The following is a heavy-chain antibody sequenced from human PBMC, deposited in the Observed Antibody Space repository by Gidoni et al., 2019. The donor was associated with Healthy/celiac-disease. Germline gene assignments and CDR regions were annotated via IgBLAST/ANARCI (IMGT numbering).Heavy chain of an antibody. V-gene: IGHV3-74*01. CDR2: INSDGSST. J-gene: IGHJ6*03. CDR3: AREGSSWQLYYYYYMDV. D-gene: IGHD6-13*01. Sequence: EVQLVESGGGLVQPGGSLRLSCAASGFTFSSYWMHWVRQAPGKGLVWVSRINSDGSSTSYADSVKGRFTISRDNAKNTLYLQMNSLRAEDTAVYYCAREGSSWQLYYYYYMDVWGKGTTVTVSS. CDR1: GFTFSSYW.